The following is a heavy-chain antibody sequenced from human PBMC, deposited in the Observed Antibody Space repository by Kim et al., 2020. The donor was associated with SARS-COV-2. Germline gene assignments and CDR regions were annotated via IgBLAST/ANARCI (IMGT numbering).Heavy chain of an antibody. V-gene: IGHV1-2*02. CDR3: ARGGGEFGDLRYYYYYYGMVV. CDR2: INPNSGGT. D-gene: IGHD3-10*01. CDR1: GYTFTGYY. J-gene: IGHJ6*02. Sequence: ASVKVSCKASGYTFTGYYMHWVRQAPGQGLEWMGWINPNSGGTNYAQKFQGRVTMTRDTSISTAYMELSRLRSDDTAVYYCARGGGEFGDLRYYYYYYGMVVWGQGTTVT.